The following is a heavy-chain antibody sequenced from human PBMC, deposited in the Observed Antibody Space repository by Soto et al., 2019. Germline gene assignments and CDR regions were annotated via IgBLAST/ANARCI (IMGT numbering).Heavy chain of an antibody. CDR1: GFTFSSYG. Sequence: GGSLRLSCAASGFTFSSYGMHWVRQAPGKGLEWVAVIWYDGSNKYYADSVKGRFTISRDNSKNTLYLQMNSLRAEDTAVYYCARDSEWIQLWFSFGMNVWGQGTTVTVSS. CDR3: ARDSEWIQLWFSFGMNV. V-gene: IGHV3-33*01. D-gene: IGHD5-18*01. J-gene: IGHJ6*02. CDR2: IWYDGSNK.